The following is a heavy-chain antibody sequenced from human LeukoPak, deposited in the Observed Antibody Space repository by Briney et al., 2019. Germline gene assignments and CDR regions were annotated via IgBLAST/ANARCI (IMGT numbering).Heavy chain of an antibody. Sequence: PSETLSLTCAVYGGSFSGYYWSWIRQPPGKGLEWIGEINHSGSTNYNPSLKSRVTISVDTSKNQFSLKLSSVTAADTAVYYCARRRQWLVPGYFDYWGQGTLVTVSS. V-gene: IGHV4-34*01. CDR2: INHSGST. J-gene: IGHJ4*02. CDR3: ARRRQWLVPGYFDY. CDR1: GGSFSGYY. D-gene: IGHD6-19*01.